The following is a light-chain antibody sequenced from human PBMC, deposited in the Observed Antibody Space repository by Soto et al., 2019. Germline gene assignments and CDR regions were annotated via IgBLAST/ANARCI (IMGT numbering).Light chain of an antibody. CDR1: QSISTY. V-gene: IGKV1-5*03. J-gene: IGKJ1*01. Sequence: IQVTQSPSTLSASVGHRVTITYLASQSISTYLAWYQQKPGKAPKLLIYKASSLESGVPSWFSGSGSGTEFTLTISSLQPDDFATYYCQQYNSYRWTFGLGTKVDI. CDR2: KAS. CDR3: QQYNSYRWT.